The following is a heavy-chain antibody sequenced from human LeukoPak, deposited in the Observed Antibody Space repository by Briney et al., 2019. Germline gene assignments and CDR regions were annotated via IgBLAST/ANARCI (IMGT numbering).Heavy chain of an antibody. J-gene: IGHJ4*02. D-gene: IGHD1-26*01. V-gene: IGHV4-61*02. Sequence: SQTLSLTCTVSGGSISSGSYYWRWVRQPAGRGREWVGRIYTSGSTNYNPSIKSRVTISVDTSNNQFSLKLSSVTAADTAVYYCARENPLPKPAYDYWGQGTLVTVSS. CDR1: GGSISSGSYY. CDR3: ARENPLPKPAYDY. CDR2: IYTSGST.